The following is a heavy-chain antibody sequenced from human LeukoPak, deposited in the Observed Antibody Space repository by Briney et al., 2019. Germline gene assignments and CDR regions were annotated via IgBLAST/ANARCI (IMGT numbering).Heavy chain of an antibody. J-gene: IGHJ6*02. D-gene: IGHD6-13*01. Sequence: ASVKVSCTSSGYTFTGYYMHWVRQAPGQGLEWMGWMNPNSGNTGYAQKFQGRVTMTRNTSISTAYMELSSLRSEDTAVYYCAREIDDSGAAGIGYYYYGMDVWGQGTTVTVSS. CDR1: GYTFTGYY. CDR3: AREIDDSGAAGIGYYYYGMDV. CDR2: MNPNSGNT. V-gene: IGHV1-8*02.